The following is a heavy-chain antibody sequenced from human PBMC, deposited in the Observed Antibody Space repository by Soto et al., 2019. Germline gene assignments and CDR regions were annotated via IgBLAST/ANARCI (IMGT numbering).Heavy chain of an antibody. CDR2: IHYSGRT. V-gene: IGHV4-59*12. CDR3: GRVGVGIANNFYA. CDR1: NGSIIGFY. D-gene: IGHD6-13*01. Sequence: SATLSLTCSVSNGSIIGFYWTWFRQPPGKLLEWIGYIHYSGRTDYNPSLTSRATMSVDTSTNQLSLNLKSITAADTAVYYCGRVGVGIANNFYACGRGTLVSLSS. J-gene: IGHJ5*02.